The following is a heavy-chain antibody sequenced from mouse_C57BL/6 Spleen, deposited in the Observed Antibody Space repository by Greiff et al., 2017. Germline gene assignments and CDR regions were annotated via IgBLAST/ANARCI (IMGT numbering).Heavy chain of an antibody. V-gene: IGHV1-59*01. CDR2: IDPSDSYT. CDR3: AALV. CDR1: GYTFTSYW. Sequence: QVQLKQPGAELVRPGTSVKLSCKASGYTFTSYWMHWVKQRPGQGLEWIGVIDPSDSYTNYNQKFKGKATLTVDTSSSTAYMQLSSLTSEDSAVYYCAALVWGTGTTVTVSS. J-gene: IGHJ1*03.